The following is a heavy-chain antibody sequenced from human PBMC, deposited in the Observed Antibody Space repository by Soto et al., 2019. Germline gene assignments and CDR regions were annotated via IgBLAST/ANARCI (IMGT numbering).Heavy chain of an antibody. V-gene: IGHV3-74*01. J-gene: IGHJ4*02. D-gene: IGHD6-13*01. CDR3: VREPWGFSGTWYDY. CDR2: INHDGSKT. Sequence: PGGSLRLSCAASKFSFSSYWMHWVRQVPGKGPAWVSRINHDGSKTEYADSVKGRFTISRDNTKNTLYLQMNSLRVEDTAMYYCVREPWGFSGTWYDYCGQGTLVTVPQ. CDR1: KFSFSSYW.